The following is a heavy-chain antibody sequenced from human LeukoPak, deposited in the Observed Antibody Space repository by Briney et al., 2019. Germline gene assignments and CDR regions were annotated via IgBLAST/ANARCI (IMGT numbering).Heavy chain of an antibody. CDR1: VGSLSSGRYY. J-gene: IGHJ4*02. CDR3: ARGLRYFD. V-gene: IGHV4-61*02. CDR2: IYPSGST. D-gene: IGHD3-9*01. Sequence: PSETLSLTCMVSVGSLSSGRYYWSWIRPPAGKGLEWIRRIYPSGSTNYNPSLKSRVTISVDTSKNQFSLKLSSVTAADTAVYYCARGLRYFDWGQGTLVIVSS.